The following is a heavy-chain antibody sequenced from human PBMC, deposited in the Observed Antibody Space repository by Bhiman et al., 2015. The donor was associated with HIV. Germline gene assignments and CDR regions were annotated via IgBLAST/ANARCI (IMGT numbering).Heavy chain of an antibody. CDR1: GFIFDDYG. CDR2: INWNGGT. CDR3: ARRDSGSLSFDI. V-gene: IGHV3-20*04. J-gene: IGHJ3*02. D-gene: IGHD1-26*01. Sequence: EVQLVESGGGVLRPGGSLRLSCEGFGFIFDDYGLSWVRQAPGKGLEWVSGINWNGGTGHADSVKGRCTISRDNGKNSLYLQVTSLRAEDTALYYCARRDSGSLSFDIWGQGTMVTVSS.